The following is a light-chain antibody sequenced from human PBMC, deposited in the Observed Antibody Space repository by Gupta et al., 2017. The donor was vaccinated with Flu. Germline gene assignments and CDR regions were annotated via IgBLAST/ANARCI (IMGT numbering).Light chain of an antibody. J-gene: IGLJ2*01. V-gene: IGLV1-47*01. CDR2: RDN. CDR3: AAWDDSLSGVV. CDR1: SANIGSNF. Sequence: VTISCSGSSANIGSNFVYWYQQLPGAAPKLLIYRDNQRPSGVPDRFSGSKSGTSASLAISGLRSEDEADYYCAAWDDSLSGVVFGGGTKLTVL.